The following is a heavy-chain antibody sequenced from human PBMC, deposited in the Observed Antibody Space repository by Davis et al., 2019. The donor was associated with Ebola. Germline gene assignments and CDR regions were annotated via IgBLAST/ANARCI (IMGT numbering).Heavy chain of an antibody. CDR1: GYTFSSHY. Sequence: AASVKVSCKASGYTFSSHYMHWVRQAPGQGLEWMGWISAYNGNTNYAQKLQGRVTMTTDTSTSTAYMELRSLRSDDTAVYYCARDNGGSSPHYYYYYYDMDVWGQGTTVTVSS. V-gene: IGHV1-18*04. J-gene: IGHJ6*02. D-gene: IGHD6-6*01. CDR2: ISAYNGNT. CDR3: ARDNGGSSPHYYYYYYDMDV.